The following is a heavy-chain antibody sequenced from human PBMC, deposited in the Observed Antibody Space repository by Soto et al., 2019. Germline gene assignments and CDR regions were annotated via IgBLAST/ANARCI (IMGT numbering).Heavy chain of an antibody. CDR1: GGSSSSYY. J-gene: IGHJ4*02. CDR3: ARDRPMYCSGGSCYSDYFDY. V-gene: IGHV4-59*01. Sequence: SEALCLTGTLAGGSSSSYYWSWIRQPPGKGLEWIGYIYYSGSTNYNPSLKSRVTISVDTSKNQFSLKLSSVTAADTAVYYCARDRPMYCSGGSCYSDYFDYWGQGTLVTVSS. D-gene: IGHD2-15*01. CDR2: IYYSGST.